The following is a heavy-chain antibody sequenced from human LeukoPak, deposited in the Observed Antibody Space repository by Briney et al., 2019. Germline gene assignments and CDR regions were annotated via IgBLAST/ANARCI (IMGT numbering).Heavy chain of an antibody. CDR1: GFTFSSYA. D-gene: IGHD3-3*01. CDR2: ISYDGSNK. J-gene: IGHJ4*02. Sequence: PGGSLRLSCAASGFTFSSYAMHWVRQAPGKGLEWVAVISYDGSNKYYADSVKGRFTISRDNSKHSLYLQINSLRAKDAAVYYCAREAPVFDFWSGYRSGYYFDYWGQGTLVTVSS. V-gene: IGHV3-30-3*01. CDR3: AREAPVFDFWSGYRSGYYFDY.